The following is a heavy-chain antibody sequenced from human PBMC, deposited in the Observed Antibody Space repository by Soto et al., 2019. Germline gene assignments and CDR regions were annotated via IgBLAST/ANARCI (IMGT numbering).Heavy chain of an antibody. CDR2: INWNSGSI. CDR1: GFTFKDYA. J-gene: IGHJ5*02. V-gene: IGHV3-9*01. Sequence: EVQLVESGGGLVQPGRSLRLSCAASGFTFKDYAMHWVRQAPGKGLEWVSGINWNSGSIGYADSVKGRFTISRDNAKNSLYLQMNRLRVEDTALYYCAKVGVVRGVRRDWCDPWGQGTLVTVSS. D-gene: IGHD3-10*01. CDR3: AKVGVVRGVRRDWCDP.